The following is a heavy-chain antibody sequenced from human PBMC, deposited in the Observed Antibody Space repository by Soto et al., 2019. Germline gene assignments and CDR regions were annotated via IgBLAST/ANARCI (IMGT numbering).Heavy chain of an antibody. Sequence: XGSLQICCAASGFTFISYWMHWVRQAPGKGLVWVSRINSDGSSTSYADSVKGRFTISRDNAKNTLYLQMNSLRAEDTAVYYCARVMQSPWGQGTLFTDSS. CDR3: ARVMQSP. CDR2: INSDGSST. J-gene: IGHJ5*02. CDR1: GFTFISYW. D-gene: IGHD3-16*01. V-gene: IGHV3-74*01.